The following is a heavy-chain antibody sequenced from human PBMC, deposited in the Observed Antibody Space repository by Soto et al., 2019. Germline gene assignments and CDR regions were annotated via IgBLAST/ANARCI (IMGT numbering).Heavy chain of an antibody. D-gene: IGHD3-22*01. CDR2: ISSAGDRS. CDR1: GFTFGTYS. CDR3: VGYHYESGGYYGFDL. V-gene: IGHV3-23*01. Sequence: GGSLRLSCVASGFTFGTYSMTWVRQAPGRGLEWLSSISSAGDRSYYTDSVKGRFTISRDNPKTTLYLQMNSLRAEDTCVYYCVGYHYESGGYYGFDLWGLGTLVTVSS. J-gene: IGHJ4*02.